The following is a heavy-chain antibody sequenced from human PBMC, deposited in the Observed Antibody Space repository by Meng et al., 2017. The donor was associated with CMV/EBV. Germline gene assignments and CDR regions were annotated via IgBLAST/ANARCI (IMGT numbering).Heavy chain of an antibody. CDR3: AIIGSGWFDY. D-gene: IGHD6-19*01. CDR1: GGTFSSYA. Sequence: ASVKVSCKASGGTFSSYAIGWVRQATGQGLEWMGWMNPNSGNTGYAQKFQGRVTMTRNTSISTAYMELSSLRSEDTAVYYCAIIGSGWFDYWGQGTLVTVSS. J-gene: IGHJ4*02. CDR2: MNPNSGNT. V-gene: IGHV1-8*02.